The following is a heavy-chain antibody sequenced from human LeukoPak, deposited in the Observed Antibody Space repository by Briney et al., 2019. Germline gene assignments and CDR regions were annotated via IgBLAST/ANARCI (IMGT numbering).Heavy chain of an antibody. V-gene: IGHV3-21*01. D-gene: IGHD5-12*01. CDR3: ARDVGGIVATIRAFDC. CDR2: ISTSSSYI. Sequence: GGSLRLSCAASGFTFSGYNMNWVRQAPGKGLEWVSSISTSSSYIFYADSVKGRFTISRDTAKNSLYLQMNSLRAEDTAIYYCARDVGGIVATIRAFDCWGQGTLVTVSS. CDR1: GFTFSGYN. J-gene: IGHJ4*02.